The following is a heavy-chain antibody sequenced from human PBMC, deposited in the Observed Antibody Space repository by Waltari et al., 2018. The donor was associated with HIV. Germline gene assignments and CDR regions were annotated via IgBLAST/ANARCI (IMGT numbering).Heavy chain of an antibody. J-gene: IGHJ4*02. CDR1: GLTFVGCG. V-gene: IGHV3-20*04. CDR3: TRDWPPGLTVVIPSASGY. D-gene: IGHD2-21*01. CDR2: INLNGGTT. Sequence: EVHLVESGGGVVRRGGCLRRSCEASGLTFVGCGSIWVGQPPGKGLELVYGINLNGGTTAHADAVKGLFTITRDNVKNSLFLQMHNVRVDDTGFYYCTRDWPPGLTVVIPSASGYWGQGTLVTVSS.